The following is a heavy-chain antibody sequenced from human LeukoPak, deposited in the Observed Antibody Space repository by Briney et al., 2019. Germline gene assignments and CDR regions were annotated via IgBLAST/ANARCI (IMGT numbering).Heavy chain of an antibody. CDR1: GFTLEHYG. CDR3: ARKGLGGELGGFDY. D-gene: IGHD1-26*01. V-gene: IGHV3-20*04. Sequence: GGSLRLSCEASGFTLEHYGMSWVRQAPGKGVEWVAGINWNGGITGYADSVKGRFTISRDNAKNSLYLQMNSLRVEDTALYYCARKGLGGELGGFDYWGQGTLVTVSS. J-gene: IGHJ4*02. CDR2: INWNGGIT.